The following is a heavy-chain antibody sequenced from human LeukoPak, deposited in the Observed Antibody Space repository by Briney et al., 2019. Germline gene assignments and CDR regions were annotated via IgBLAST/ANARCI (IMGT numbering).Heavy chain of an antibody. D-gene: IGHD2-2*01. J-gene: IGHJ6*02. Sequence: GGSLRLSCAASGFTFDDYAMHWVRQAPGKGLEWVSGISWNSGSIGYADSVKGRFTISRDNAKNSLYLQMNSLRAEDTAVYYCARDIVVVPAAIGDDYYYYYYGMDVWGQGTTVTVSS. CDR1: GFTFDDYA. V-gene: IGHV3-9*01. CDR3: ARDIVVVPAAIGDDYYYYYYGMDV. CDR2: ISWNSGSI.